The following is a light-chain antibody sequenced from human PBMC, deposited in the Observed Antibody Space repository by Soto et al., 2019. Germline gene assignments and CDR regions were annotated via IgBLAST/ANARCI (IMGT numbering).Light chain of an antibody. J-gene: IGKJ1*01. CDR1: QSLLHSNGYNY. Sequence: DIVMTQSPLSLPVTPGEPASISCRSSQSLLHSNGYNYLDWYLQKPGQSPQLLIYLGSNRASGVPDRFSGSGSGTDFTLKISRVEDEDVGVYYCMQALQTHRTLGHGTKVDIK. CDR3: MQALQTHRT. V-gene: IGKV2-28*01. CDR2: LGS.